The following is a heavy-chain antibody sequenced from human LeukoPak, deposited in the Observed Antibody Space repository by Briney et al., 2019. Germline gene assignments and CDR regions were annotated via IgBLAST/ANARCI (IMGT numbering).Heavy chain of an antibody. CDR2: TYYRSKWYN. CDR1: GDSVSSNSAA. V-gene: IGHV6-1*01. D-gene: IGHD6-19*01. Sequence: PSQTLSLTCAISGDSVSSNSAAWNWIRQSPSRGLEWLGRTYYRSKWYNDYAVSVKSRITINPDTSKNQFSLQLNSVTPEDTAVYYCARGPDTYSSGWYPFDYWGQGTLVTVSS. CDR3: ARGPDTYSSGWYPFDY. J-gene: IGHJ4*02.